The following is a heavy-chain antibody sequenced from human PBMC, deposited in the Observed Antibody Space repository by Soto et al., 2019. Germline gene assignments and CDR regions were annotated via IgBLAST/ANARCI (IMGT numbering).Heavy chain of an antibody. CDR2: IYYSGST. V-gene: IGHV4-30-4*01. Sequence: QVQLQESGPGLVKPSQTLSLTCTVSGGSISSGDSYWSWIRQPPGKGLEWIGYIYYSGSTYYNPSLTRRVTISVDASKNRCSPKLSSATAVGTAVYYCAADYGDYAGHDGFELWGQGTMVTVSS. D-gene: IGHD4-17*01. CDR1: GGSISSGDSY. J-gene: IGHJ3*01. CDR3: AADYGDYAGHDGFEL.